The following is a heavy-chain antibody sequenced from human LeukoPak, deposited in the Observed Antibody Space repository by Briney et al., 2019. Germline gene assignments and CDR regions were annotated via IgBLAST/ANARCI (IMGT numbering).Heavy chain of an antibody. J-gene: IGHJ4*02. D-gene: IGHD5-24*01. V-gene: IGHV4-59*01. CDR3: ARGGDGYDY. CDR1: GGSINNYY. CDR2: IYYSGST. Sequence: PSEPLSLTYRVSGGSINNYYWSWIRPPPGKGLEWIGYIYYSGSTNYNPSLKSRVTISVDTSKNQFSLKLSSVTAADTAVYYCARGGDGYDYWGQGTLVTVS.